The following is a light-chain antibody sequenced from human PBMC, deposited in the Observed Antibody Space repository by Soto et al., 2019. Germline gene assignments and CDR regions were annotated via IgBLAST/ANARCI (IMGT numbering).Light chain of an antibody. J-gene: IGKJ2*01. CDR3: HQYGISPGT. CDR2: GAS. Sequence: EIVLTQSPGTLSLSPGERATLSCRASQSVRSNYLAWYQQKPGQAPSLLIYGASTRATGIPDRLSGSGSGTGFTLTITRLEPDDFAVYYCHQYGISPGTFGQGTKLEIK. V-gene: IGKV3-20*01. CDR1: QSVRSNY.